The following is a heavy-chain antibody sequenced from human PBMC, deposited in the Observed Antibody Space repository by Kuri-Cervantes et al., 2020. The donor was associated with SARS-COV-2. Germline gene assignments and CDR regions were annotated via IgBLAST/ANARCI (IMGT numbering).Heavy chain of an antibody. D-gene: IGHD3-3*01. CDR2: INHSGST. Sequence: SETLSLTCAVYGRSFSGYYWSWIRQPPGKGLEWIGEINHSGSTNYNPSLKSRVTISVDTSKNQFSLKLSSVTAADTAVYYCARGRSRITIFGVVISGVGYYFDYWGQGTLVTVSS. CDR3: ARGRSRITIFGVVISGVGYYFDY. J-gene: IGHJ4*02. CDR1: GRSFSGYY. V-gene: IGHV4-34*01.